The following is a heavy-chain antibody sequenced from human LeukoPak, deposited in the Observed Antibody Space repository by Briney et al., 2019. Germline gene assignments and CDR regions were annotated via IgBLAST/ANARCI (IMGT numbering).Heavy chain of an antibody. CDR3: VRDGEAAGLFDL. CDR1: GFTVSSNY. D-gene: IGHD6-13*01. Sequence: GGSLRLSCAASGFTVSSNYMSWVRQAPGKGLEWVSVIYSGGSTYYADSVKGRFTISRDNSKNTLYLQMNSLRAEDTAVYYCVRDGEAAGLFDLWGQGTLVTVSS. CDR2: IYSGGST. J-gene: IGHJ4*02. V-gene: IGHV3-66*01.